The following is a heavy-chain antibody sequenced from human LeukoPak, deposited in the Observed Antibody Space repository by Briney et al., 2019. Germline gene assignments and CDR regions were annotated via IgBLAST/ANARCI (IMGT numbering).Heavy chain of an antibody. Sequence: PGRSLRLSCAASGFTFSSYAMHWVRQAPGKRLEWVAVISYDGSNKYYADSVKGRFTISRDNSKNTLYLQMNSLRAEDTAVYYCARWAAAAGTRWFDPWGQGTLVTVSS. CDR1: GFTFSSYA. CDR3: ARWAAAAGTRWFDP. V-gene: IGHV3-30-3*01. J-gene: IGHJ5*02. CDR2: ISYDGSNK. D-gene: IGHD6-13*01.